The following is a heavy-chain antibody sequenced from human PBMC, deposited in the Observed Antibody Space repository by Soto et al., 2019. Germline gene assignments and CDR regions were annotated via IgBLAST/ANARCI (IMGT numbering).Heavy chain of an antibody. V-gene: IGHV1-2*04. CDR2: INPNSGGT. CDR1: GYTFTGYY. Sequence: ASVKVSCKASGYTFTGYYMHWVRQAPGQGLEWMGWINPNSGGTNYAQKFQGWVTMTRDTSISTAYMELSRLRSDDTAVYYCARDLSSSGPHAFDIWGQETMLTVS. J-gene: IGHJ3*02. CDR3: ARDLSSSGPHAFDI. D-gene: IGHD6-13*01.